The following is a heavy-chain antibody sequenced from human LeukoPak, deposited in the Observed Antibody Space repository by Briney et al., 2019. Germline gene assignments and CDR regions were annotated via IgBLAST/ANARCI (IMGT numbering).Heavy chain of an antibody. CDR1: DHTLTELS. Sequence: GASVTVSFKFSDHTLTELSMHWVRQAPGKGQEWMGGFDPEDGETIYAQTFQGRVTMTEDTSTATAYMELSSLRSEDTAVYYCATEGTAYSGDWFFYWGQGTLVTVSS. V-gene: IGHV1-24*01. CDR2: FDPEDGET. D-gene: IGHD6-19*01. J-gene: IGHJ4*02. CDR3: ATEGTAYSGDWFFY.